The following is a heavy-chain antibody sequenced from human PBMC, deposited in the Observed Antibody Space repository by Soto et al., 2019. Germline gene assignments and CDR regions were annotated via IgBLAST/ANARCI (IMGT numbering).Heavy chain of an antibody. D-gene: IGHD3-16*02. CDR3: ARGGRDDYIWGSYRYSY. Sequence: ASVKVSCKASGYTFTSYGISWVRQAPGQGLEWMGWISAYNGNTNYAQKLQGRVTMTTDTSTSTAYMELRSLRSDDTAVYYCARGGRDDYIWGSYRYSYWGQGTLVTVSS. CDR2: ISAYNGNT. J-gene: IGHJ4*02. V-gene: IGHV1-18*01. CDR1: GYTFTSYG.